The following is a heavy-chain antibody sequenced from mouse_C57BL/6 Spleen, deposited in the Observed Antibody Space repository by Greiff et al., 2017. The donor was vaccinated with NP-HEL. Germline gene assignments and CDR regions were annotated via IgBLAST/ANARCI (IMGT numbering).Heavy chain of an antibody. CDR2: ISYDGSN. D-gene: IGHD2-12*01. V-gene: IGHV3-6*01. CDR3: ESLYSHWYFDV. CDR1: GYSITSGYY. Sequence: EVQLQESGPGLVKPSQSLSLTRSVTGYSITSGYYWHWIRQFPGNKLEWMGYISYDGSNNYNPSLKNRISITRDRSKNQFFLKLNSVTTEDKATHCCESLYSHWYFDVWGTGTTVTVSS. J-gene: IGHJ1*03.